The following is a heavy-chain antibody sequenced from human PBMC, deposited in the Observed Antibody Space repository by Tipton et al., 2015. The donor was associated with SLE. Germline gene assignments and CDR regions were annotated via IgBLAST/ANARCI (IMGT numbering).Heavy chain of an antibody. J-gene: IGHJ4*02. Sequence: SLRLSCAASGFTFSSYEMNWVRQAPGKGMERVSYISSSGSTIYYADSVKGRFTISRDNDTNSLYLQMNSLRAEDTAVYYYAREGRCYRGSRPVDYGGQGPLVTVSS. CDR1: GFTFSSYE. D-gene: IGHD1-26*01. CDR2: ISSSGSTI. CDR3: AREGRCYRGSRPVDY. V-gene: IGHV3-48*03.